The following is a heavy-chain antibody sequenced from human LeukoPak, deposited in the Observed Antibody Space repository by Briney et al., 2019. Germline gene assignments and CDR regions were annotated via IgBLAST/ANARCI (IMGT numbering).Heavy chain of an antibody. CDR2: IYYSGST. CDR1: GGSISSGGYY. J-gene: IGHJ6*03. Sequence: PSQTLSLTCTVSGGSISSGGYYWGWIRQHPGKGLEWIGYIYYSGSTYYNPSLKSRVTISVDTSKNQFSLKLSSVTAADTAVYYCAVVATSRPVYGYYYYMDVWGKGTTVTVSS. CDR3: AVVATSRPVYGYYYYMDV. D-gene: IGHD5-12*01. V-gene: IGHV4-31*03.